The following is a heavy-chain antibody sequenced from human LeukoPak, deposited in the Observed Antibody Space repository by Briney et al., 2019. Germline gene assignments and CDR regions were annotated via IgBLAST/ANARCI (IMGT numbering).Heavy chain of an antibody. CDR2: IRSKANSYAT. CDR3: AKDPTYYYDSSGYRYFDY. D-gene: IGHD3-22*01. CDR1: GFTFSGSA. Sequence: PGGSLRLSCAASGFTFSGSAMHWVRQASGKGLEWVGRIRSKANSYATAYAASVKGRFTISRDDSKNTAYLRMNSLRAEDTAVYYCAKDPTYYYDSSGYRYFDYWGQGTLVTVSS. J-gene: IGHJ4*02. V-gene: IGHV3-73*01.